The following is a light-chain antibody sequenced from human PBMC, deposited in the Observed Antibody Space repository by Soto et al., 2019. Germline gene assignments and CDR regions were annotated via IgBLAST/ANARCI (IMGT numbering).Light chain of an antibody. CDR2: DAS. J-gene: IGKJ1*01. Sequence: EIVMTQSPATLSVSPGESATLSCRASQSVSSNLAWYQQKPGQPPRLLIYDASTRATGIPARFSGSQSGTEFTLTISSLQSEDFAVYYCQQYHDWPWTFGQGTKVDIK. CDR3: QQYHDWPWT. V-gene: IGKV3D-15*01. CDR1: QSVSSN.